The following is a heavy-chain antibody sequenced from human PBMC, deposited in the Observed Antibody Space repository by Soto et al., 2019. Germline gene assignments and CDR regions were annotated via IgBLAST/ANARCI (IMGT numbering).Heavy chain of an antibody. D-gene: IGHD2-15*01. CDR2: IYSGGST. J-gene: IGHJ6*03. CDR3: ARWGYCSGGSCYSDLPYYYYYMDV. Sequence: EVQLVESGGGLVQPGGSLRLSCAASGFTVSSNYMSWVRQAPGKGLEWVSVIYSGGSTYYADSVKGRFTISRHNSKYKLYLQMNSLRAEGTAVYYCARWGYCSGGSCYSDLPYYYYYMDVWGKGTTVTVSS. V-gene: IGHV3-53*04. CDR1: GFTVSSNY.